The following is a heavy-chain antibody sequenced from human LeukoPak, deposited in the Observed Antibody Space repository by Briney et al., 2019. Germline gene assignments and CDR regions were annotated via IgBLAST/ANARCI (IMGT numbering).Heavy chain of an antibody. D-gene: IGHD6-13*01. J-gene: IGHJ4*02. CDR2: IRYDGSNK. CDR1: GFTFSSYG. CDR3: AKVGFGIAAAAREDY. Sequence: GGSLRLSCAASGFTFSSYGMHWVRQAPGKGLEWVAFIRYDGSNKYYADSVKGRFTISRDNSKNTLYLQMNSLRAEDTAVYYCAKVGFGIAAAAREDYWGQGTLVTVSS. V-gene: IGHV3-30*02.